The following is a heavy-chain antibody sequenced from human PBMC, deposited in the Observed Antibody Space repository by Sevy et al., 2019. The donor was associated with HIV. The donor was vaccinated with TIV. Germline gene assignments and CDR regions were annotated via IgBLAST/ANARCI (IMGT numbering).Heavy chain of an antibody. Sequence: SETLSLTCTVSGGSISSYYWSWIRQPPGKGLEWIGYIYYSGSTNYNPSLKSRVTISVDTSKNQFSLKLSSVTAADTAVYYCARDAAYCNGGSCYSMSWFDPWGQGTLVTVSS. D-gene: IGHD2-15*01. J-gene: IGHJ5*02. CDR2: IYYSGST. V-gene: IGHV4-59*01. CDR1: GGSISSYY. CDR3: ARDAAYCNGGSCYSMSWFDP.